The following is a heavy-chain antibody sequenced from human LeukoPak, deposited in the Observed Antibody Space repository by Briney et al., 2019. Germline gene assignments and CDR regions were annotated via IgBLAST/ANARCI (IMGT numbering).Heavy chain of an antibody. CDR2: IYYSGST. CDR1: GGSISSGGYY. J-gene: IGHJ4*02. D-gene: IGHD3-3*01. CDR3: ARDRRGLWSGHPIDY. Sequence: SETLSLTCTVSGGSISSGGYYWSWIRQHPGKGLEWIGYIYYSGSTYYNPSLKSRVTISVDTSKNQFSLKLSSVTAADTAVYYCARDRRGLWSGHPIDYWGQGTLVTVSS. V-gene: IGHV4-31*03.